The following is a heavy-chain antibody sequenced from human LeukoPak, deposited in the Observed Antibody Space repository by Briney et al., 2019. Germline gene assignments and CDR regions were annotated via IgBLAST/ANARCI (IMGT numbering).Heavy chain of an antibody. CDR3: ASELYSYGDFDY. Sequence: GGSLRLSCAASGFTFSSYSMNWVRQAPGKGLEWVSSISSSSSYIYYADPVKGRFTISRDNAKNSLYLQMNSLRAEDTAVYYCASELYSYGDFDYWGQGTLVTVSS. J-gene: IGHJ4*02. V-gene: IGHV3-21*01. CDR2: ISSSSSYI. CDR1: GFTFSSYS. D-gene: IGHD5-18*01.